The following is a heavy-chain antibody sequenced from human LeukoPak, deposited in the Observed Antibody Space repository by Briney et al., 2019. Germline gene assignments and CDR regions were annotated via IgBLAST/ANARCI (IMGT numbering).Heavy chain of an antibody. CDR3: ARVTGRPRVELDY. Sequence: SVKVSCKASGGTFSSYAISWVRQAPGQGLEWMGGIIPIFGTANYAQKFQGRVTITADESTSTAYMELSSLRSEDTAVYYCARVTGRPRVELDYWGQGTLVTVSS. J-gene: IGHJ4*02. V-gene: IGHV1-69*13. CDR1: GGTFSSYA. D-gene: IGHD1-1*01. CDR2: IIPIFGTA.